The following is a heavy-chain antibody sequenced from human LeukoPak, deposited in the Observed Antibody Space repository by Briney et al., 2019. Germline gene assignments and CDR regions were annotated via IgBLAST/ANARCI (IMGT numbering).Heavy chain of an antibody. CDR3: AMYSSAWYAVY. D-gene: IGHD6-19*01. CDR1: GFTVSSKY. J-gene: IGHJ4*02. CDR2: IHRGGTI. V-gene: IGHV3-66*01. Sequence: GGSLRLSCAASGFTVSSKYMGWVRQAPGKGLEWVSVIHRGGTIYYADSVKGTFTISRDNSKNTLYLGMNTLRVENTAVYYCAMYSSAWYAVYWGQGTLVTVSS.